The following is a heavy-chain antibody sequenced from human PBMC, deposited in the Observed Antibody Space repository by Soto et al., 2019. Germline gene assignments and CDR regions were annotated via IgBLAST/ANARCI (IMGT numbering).Heavy chain of an antibody. CDR2: ISAYNGNT. D-gene: IGHD3-16*02. CDR1: GYTFTSYG. V-gene: IGHV1-18*01. Sequence: GASVKVSCKASGYTFTSYGISWVRQAPGQGLEWMGRISAYNGNTNYAQNLQGRVTMTTDTSTSTAYMVLRSLRSDDTAVYYCARGGSVHWGPEAGRFTRDYFYGMDVWGQGTTVTV. J-gene: IGHJ6*02. CDR3: ARGGSVHWGPEAGRFTRDYFYGMDV.